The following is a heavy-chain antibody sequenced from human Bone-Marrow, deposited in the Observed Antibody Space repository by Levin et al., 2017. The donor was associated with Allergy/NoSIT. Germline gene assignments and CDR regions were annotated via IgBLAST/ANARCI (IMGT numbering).Heavy chain of an antibody. Sequence: GGSLRLSCAASGLTFSNYAMSWVRQGPGKGLEWVSAIRGSGGTTYYADSVKGRFTISRDNSKNTLYLQMSSLRAEDTAVYYCAKAAGSSGYYELPLDYWGQGTLVTVSS. CDR3: AKAAGSSGYYELPLDY. CDR1: GLTFSNYA. D-gene: IGHD3-22*01. CDR2: IRGSGGTT. J-gene: IGHJ4*02. V-gene: IGHV3-23*01.